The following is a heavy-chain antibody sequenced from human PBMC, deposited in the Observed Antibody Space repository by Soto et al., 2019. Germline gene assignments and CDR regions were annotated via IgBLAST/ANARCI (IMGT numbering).Heavy chain of an antibody. CDR2: ISSSSSYI. V-gene: IGHV3-21*01. D-gene: IGHD2-15*01. CDR1: GFTFSSYS. Sequence: GGSLRLSCAGSGFTFSSYSMNWVRQAPGKGLEWVSSISSSSSYIYYADSVKGRFTISRDNAKNSLYLQMNSLGDEDTAVYYCARDDCSGGSCYYYYGMDVWGQGTTVTVSS. J-gene: IGHJ6*02. CDR3: ARDDCSGGSCYYYYGMDV.